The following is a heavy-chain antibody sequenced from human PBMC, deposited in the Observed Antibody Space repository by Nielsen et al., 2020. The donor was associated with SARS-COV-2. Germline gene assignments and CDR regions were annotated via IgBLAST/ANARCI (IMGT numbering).Heavy chain of an antibody. D-gene: IGHD2-2*02. Sequence: GESLKISCAASGFTFSSYEMNWVRQAPGKGLEWVSYISSSGSTIYYADSVKGRFTISRDNAKNSLYLQMNSLRAEDTAVYYCAKDPRYCSSTSCYTLANYGMDVWGQGTTVTVSS. CDR3: AKDPRYCSSTSCYTLANYGMDV. CDR1: GFTFSSYE. V-gene: IGHV3-48*03. CDR2: ISSSGSTI. J-gene: IGHJ6*02.